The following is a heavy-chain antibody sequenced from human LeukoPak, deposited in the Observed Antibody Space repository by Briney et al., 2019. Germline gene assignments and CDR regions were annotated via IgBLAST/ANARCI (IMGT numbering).Heavy chain of an antibody. J-gene: IGHJ4*02. CDR2: IYYSGST. CDR1: GGSISSSSSY. Sequence: PSETLSLTCTVSGGSISSSSSYWGWIRQPPGKGLEWIGSIYYSGSTYYNPSLKSRVTISVDTSKNQFSLKLSSVTAADTAVYYCARHKLVYAAGGDYWGQGTLVTVSS. V-gene: IGHV4-39*01. CDR3: ARHKLVYAAGGDY. D-gene: IGHD2-8*01.